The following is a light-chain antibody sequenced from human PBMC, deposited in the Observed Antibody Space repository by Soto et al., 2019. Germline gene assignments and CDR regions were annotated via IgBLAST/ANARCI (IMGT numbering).Light chain of an antibody. CDR2: EVS. Sequence: QSVLTQPASVSGSPGQSITISCTGTSSDVGGYNYVSWYQQHPGKAPKLMIYEVSNRPSGVSNRFSGSKSGNTASLTISGLQAEDEDDYYCSSYTSSSTGVVFGGGTKVTVL. J-gene: IGLJ2*01. CDR1: SSDVGGYNY. CDR3: SSYTSSSTGVV. V-gene: IGLV2-14*01.